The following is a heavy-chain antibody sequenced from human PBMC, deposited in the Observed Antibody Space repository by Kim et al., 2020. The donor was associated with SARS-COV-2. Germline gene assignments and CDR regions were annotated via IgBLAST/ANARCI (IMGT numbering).Heavy chain of an antibody. Sequence: GESLKISCKGSGYSFTSYWISWVRQMPGKGLEWMGRIDPSDSYTNYSPSFQGHVTISADKSISTAYLQWSSLKASDTAMYYCARHWQWLVGGGYYFDYWGQGTLVTVSS. J-gene: IGHJ4*02. V-gene: IGHV5-10-1*01. CDR2: IDPSDSYT. D-gene: IGHD6-19*01. CDR3: ARHWQWLVGGGYYFDY. CDR1: GYSFTSYW.